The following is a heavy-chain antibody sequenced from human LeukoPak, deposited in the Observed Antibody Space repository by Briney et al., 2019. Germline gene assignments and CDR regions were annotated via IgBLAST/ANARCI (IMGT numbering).Heavy chain of an antibody. CDR3: ARSMIVVPYGMDV. V-gene: IGHV3-21*01. J-gene: IGHJ6*02. D-gene: IGHD3-22*01. CDR1: GFTFSSYS. CDR2: ISSSSSYI. Sequence: GGSLRLSCAASGFTFSSYSMNWVRQAPGKGLEWVSSISSSSSYIYYADSVKGRFTISRDNAKNSLYLQMNSLRAEDTAVYYCARSMIVVPYGMDVWGQGTTVTVSS.